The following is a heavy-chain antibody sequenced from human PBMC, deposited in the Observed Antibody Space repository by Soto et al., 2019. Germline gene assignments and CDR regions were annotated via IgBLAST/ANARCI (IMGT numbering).Heavy chain of an antibody. J-gene: IGHJ4*02. CDR2: ISGSGGSP. CDR3: AKARCSGGTCYVPDY. D-gene: IGHD2-15*01. V-gene: IGHV3-23*01. CDR1: GFTFSSDT. Sequence: EVQLLQSGGGLVQPGGSLRLSCAVSGFTFSSDTMAWVRQAPGKGLEWVSSISGSGGSPNYADSVQGRFTISRDNPKNTLYLQMNRLRAEDTASYYCAKARCSGGTCYVPDYWGQGVLVTVSA.